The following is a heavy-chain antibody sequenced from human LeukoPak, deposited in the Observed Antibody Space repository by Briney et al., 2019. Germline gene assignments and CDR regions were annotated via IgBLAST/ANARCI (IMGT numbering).Heavy chain of an antibody. CDR2: IDWDGDK. D-gene: IGHD3-9*01. CDR1: GGSISSSSYY. Sequence: TLSLTCTVSGGSISSSSYYWGWLRQPPGKALEWLARIDWDGDKFYSTALKSRLIISKDTSRNQVTLIMTNMDPVDTATYYCARTNYLLRYFDYWGQGALVTVSS. V-gene: IGHV2-70*16. J-gene: IGHJ4*02. CDR3: ARTNYLLRYFDY.